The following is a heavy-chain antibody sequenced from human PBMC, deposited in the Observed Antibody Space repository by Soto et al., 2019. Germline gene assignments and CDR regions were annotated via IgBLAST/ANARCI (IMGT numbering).Heavy chain of an antibody. J-gene: IGHJ4*02. Sequence: QVQLVQSGAEEKKPGDSVKVSCKASGYTFTNYAIHWVRQAPGQGLEWMGWINAGNDNTKYSQKFQGRVTITRDTSASTAYMELSSLKSEDTAVYYCARDYTATTGHPDYWGQGTLFTVSS. V-gene: IGHV1-3*05. CDR3: ARDYTATTGHPDY. CDR2: INAGNDNT. CDR1: GYTFTNYA. D-gene: IGHD1-1*01.